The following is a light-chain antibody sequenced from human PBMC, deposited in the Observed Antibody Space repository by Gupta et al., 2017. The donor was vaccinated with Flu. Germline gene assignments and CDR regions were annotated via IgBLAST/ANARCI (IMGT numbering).Light chain of an antibody. J-gene: IGLJ2*01. CDR2: EVS. CDR3: SSYTSSSTVV. CDR1: SSDVGGYNY. Sequence: SALTHPAPVSGSPGQSITISCTGTSSDVGGYNYVSWYQQHAGKAPKLMIYEVSNRPSGVSNRFSGSKSGNTASLTISGLEAEDEADYYCSSYTSSSTVVFGGGTKLTVL. V-gene: IGLV2-14*01.